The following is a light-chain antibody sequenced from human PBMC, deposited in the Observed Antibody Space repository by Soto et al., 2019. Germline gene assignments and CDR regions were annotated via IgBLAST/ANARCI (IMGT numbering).Light chain of an antibody. V-gene: IGLV2-14*03. CDR3: NSYTTRTTFV. J-gene: IGLJ1*01. Sequence: QSALTQPASVSGSPGQSITISCTGTSSDVGTYNFVSWYQQHPGKAPKLMIYDVTNRPSGVSNRFSGSKSGSTASLTISGLQAEDEADYYCNSYTTRTTFVFGTVTKLTVL. CDR2: DVT. CDR1: SSDVGTYNF.